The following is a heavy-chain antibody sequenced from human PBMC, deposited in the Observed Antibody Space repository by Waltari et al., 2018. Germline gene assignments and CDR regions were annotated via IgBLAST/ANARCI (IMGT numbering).Heavy chain of an antibody. J-gene: IGHJ4*02. CDR3: ASRVLRYFDRIY. CDR1: GFTFSSYS. V-gene: IGHV3-48*04. CDR2: ISSSSSTI. Sequence: EVQLVESGGGLVQPGGSLRLSCAASGFTFSSYSMNWVRQAPGKGLEWGSYISSSSSTIYYADSVKGRFTISRDNAKNSLYLQMNSLRAEDTAVYYCASRVLRYFDRIYWGQGTLVTVSS. D-gene: IGHD3-9*01.